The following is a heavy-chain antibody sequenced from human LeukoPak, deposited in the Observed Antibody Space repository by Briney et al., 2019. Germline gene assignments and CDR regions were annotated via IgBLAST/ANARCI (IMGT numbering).Heavy chain of an antibody. Sequence: ASVKVSCKASGYTFTSYGISWVRQAPGQGLEWMGWISAYNGNTNYAQKLQGRVTMTTDTSTSTAYMELRSLRSDDTAVYYCARGGYCSSTSCQDDYYYCYYMDVXXXGTTVTVSS. D-gene: IGHD2-2*01. CDR1: GYTFTSYG. CDR3: ARGGYCSSTSCQDDYYYCYYMDV. J-gene: IGHJ6*03. V-gene: IGHV1-18*01. CDR2: ISAYNGNT.